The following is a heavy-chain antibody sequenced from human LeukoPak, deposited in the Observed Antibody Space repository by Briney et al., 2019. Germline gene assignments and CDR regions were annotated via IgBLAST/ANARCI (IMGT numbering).Heavy chain of an antibody. V-gene: IGHV1-2*04. J-gene: IGHJ3*02. CDR3: ATAYSYGSDAFDI. D-gene: IGHD5-18*01. CDR1: GYTFTGYY. CDR2: INPNSGGT. Sequence: ASVKVSCKASGYTFTGYYMHWVRQAPGQGLEWMGWINPNSGGTNYAQKFQGWVTMTRDTSISTAYMELSRLRSDDTAVYYCATAYSYGSDAFDIWGQGTMVTVSS.